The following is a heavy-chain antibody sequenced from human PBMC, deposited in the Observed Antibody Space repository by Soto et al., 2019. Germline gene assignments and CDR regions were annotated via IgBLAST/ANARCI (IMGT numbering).Heavy chain of an antibody. Sequence: GASVKVSCKASGYTFTSYAMHWVRQAPGQRLEWMGWINAGNGNTKYSQKFQGRVTITRDTSASTAYMELSSLRSEDTAVYYCARRSSIVVVPAAFDYWGQGTLVTVSS. D-gene: IGHD2-2*01. CDR1: GYTFTSYA. V-gene: IGHV1-3*01. CDR3: ARRSSIVVVPAAFDY. J-gene: IGHJ4*02. CDR2: INAGNGNT.